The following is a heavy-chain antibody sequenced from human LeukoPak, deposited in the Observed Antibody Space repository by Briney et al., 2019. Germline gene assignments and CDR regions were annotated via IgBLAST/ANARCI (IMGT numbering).Heavy chain of an antibody. CDR1: GGSISSSSYY. J-gene: IGHJ4*02. Sequence: SETLSLTCTVSGGSISSSSYYWGWIRQPPGKGLEWIGSIYYSGSTYYNPSLKSRVTISVDTSKNQFSLKLSSVTAADTAVYYCARLWFGIKGDYFDYWGQGTLVSVSS. CDR3: ARLWFGIKGDYFDY. CDR2: IYYSGST. V-gene: IGHV4-39*01. D-gene: IGHD3-10*01.